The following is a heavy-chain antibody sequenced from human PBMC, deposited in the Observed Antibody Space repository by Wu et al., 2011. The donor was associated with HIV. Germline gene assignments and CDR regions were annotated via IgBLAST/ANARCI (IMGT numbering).Heavy chain of an antibody. Sequence: QVQLVQSGAEVKKPGASVKVSCKASGYTFTSYYMHWVRQAPGQGLEWMGIINPSGGSTSYAQKFQGRVTMTRDTSTSTVYMELSSLRSEDTAVYYCARGGYYYDSSGYSLGYWGQGTLVTVSS. CDR1: GYTFTSYY. D-gene: IGHD3-22*01. CDR2: INPSGGST. V-gene: IGHV1-46*01. CDR3: ARGGYYYDSSGYSLGY. J-gene: IGHJ4*02.